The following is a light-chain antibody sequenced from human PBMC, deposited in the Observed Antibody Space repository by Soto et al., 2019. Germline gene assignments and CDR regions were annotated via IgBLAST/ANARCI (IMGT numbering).Light chain of an antibody. CDR2: EGI. Sequence: QSALTQPASVSGSPGQSITISCTGISTDVGSYNLVSWYQQHPGKAPQLMIYEGIKRPSGVSDRFSASESGNTASLTISGLQAEDEADYYCCSYACGSTFDWMFGGGTKLTVL. J-gene: IGLJ3*02. V-gene: IGLV2-23*03. CDR3: CSYACGSTFDWM. CDR1: STDVGSYNL.